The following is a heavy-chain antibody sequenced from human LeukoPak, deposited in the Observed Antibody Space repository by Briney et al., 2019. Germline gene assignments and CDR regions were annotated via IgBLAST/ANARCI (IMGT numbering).Heavy chain of an antibody. J-gene: IGHJ5*02. D-gene: IGHD3-3*01. CDR1: GYTFTGDY. Sequence: ASVKVSCKASGYTFTGDYMHWVRQAPGQGREWMGRINPNSGGTKYAQKFQARVTMTRDTSLSTAYMELSRLRSDDTAVYYCARAVNYDFWSGSGNWFDPWGQGTLVTVSS. CDR3: ARAVNYDFWSGSGNWFDP. CDR2: INPNSGGT. V-gene: IGHV1-2*06.